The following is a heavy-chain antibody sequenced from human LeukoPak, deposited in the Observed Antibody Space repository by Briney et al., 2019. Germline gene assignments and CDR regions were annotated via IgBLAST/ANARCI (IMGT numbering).Heavy chain of an antibody. CDR2: ISAYNGNT. Sequence: GASVKVSCKASGYTFTSYGISWVRQAPGQGLEWMGWISAYNGNTNYAQKLQGRVTMTTDTSTSTAYMELRSLRSDDTAVYYCARGPNGIAAAGQDIDYWGQGTLVTVSS. J-gene: IGHJ4*02. CDR3: ARGPNGIAAAGQDIDY. D-gene: IGHD6-13*01. V-gene: IGHV1-18*01. CDR1: GYTFTSYG.